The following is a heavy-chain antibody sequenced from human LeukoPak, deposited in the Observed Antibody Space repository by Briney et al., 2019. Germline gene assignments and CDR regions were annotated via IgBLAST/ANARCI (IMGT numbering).Heavy chain of an antibody. J-gene: IGHJ4*02. CDR3: ASYRYGGAYYFDY. D-gene: IGHD5-18*01. V-gene: IGHV4-59*01. Sequence: PSETLSLTCTVSGGSISSYYWSWIRRPPGKGLEWIGYIYYGGNTNYNPSLKSRVTISVDTSKNQFSLKLSSVTAADTAVYYCASYRYGGAYYFDYWGQGTLVTVSS. CDR1: GGSISSYY. CDR2: IYYGGNT.